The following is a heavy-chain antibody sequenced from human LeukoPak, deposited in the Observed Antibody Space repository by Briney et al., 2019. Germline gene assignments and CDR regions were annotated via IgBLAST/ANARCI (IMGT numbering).Heavy chain of an antibody. CDR1: GYTFGDYH. V-gene: IGHV1-2*02. Sequence: ASVKVSCKASGYTFGDYHMHWVRQAPGQGLEWMGWINCDSGATHYAQKFQGRVTMTRDTSISTTHMDLSSLTSDDTAVYYCGRELGGRETREDWLDPWGQGTLVTVSS. J-gene: IGHJ5*02. D-gene: IGHD5-24*01. CDR2: INCDSGAT. CDR3: GRELGGRETREDWLDP.